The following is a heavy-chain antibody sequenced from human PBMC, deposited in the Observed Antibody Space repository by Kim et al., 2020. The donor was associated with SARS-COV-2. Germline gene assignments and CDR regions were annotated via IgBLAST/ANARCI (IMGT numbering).Heavy chain of an antibody. D-gene: IGHD5-18*01. CDR3: ARVFRGNVSKWLSYYYGMDV. J-gene: IGHJ6*02. Sequence: SETLSLTCTVSGGSISSYYWSWIRQPPGKGLEWIGYIYYSGSTNYNPSLKSRVTISVDTSKNQFSLKLSSVTAADTAVYYCARVFRGNVSKWLSYYYGMDVWGQGTTVTVSS. V-gene: IGHV4-59*01. CDR2: IYYSGST. CDR1: GGSISSYY.